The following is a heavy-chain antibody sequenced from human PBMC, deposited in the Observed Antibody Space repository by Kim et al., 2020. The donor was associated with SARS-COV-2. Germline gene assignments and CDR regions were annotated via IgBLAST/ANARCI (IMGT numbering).Heavy chain of an antibody. Sequence: SETLSLTCTVSGGSISSSTSYWGWIRQPPGKGLEWIGTIYYSGSAYYNPSLKSRVTISVDTSKNQFSLKLTSMTTSDTAVYYCARNGVAYSYASHLDYWGQGTLVTVSS. CDR1: GGSISSSTSY. J-gene: IGHJ4*02. CDR2: IYYSGSA. CDR3: ARNGVAYSYASHLDY. D-gene: IGHD3-16*01. V-gene: IGHV4-39*01.